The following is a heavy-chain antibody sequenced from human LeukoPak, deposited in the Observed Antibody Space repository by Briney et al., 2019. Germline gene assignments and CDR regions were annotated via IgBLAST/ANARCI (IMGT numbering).Heavy chain of an antibody. CDR2: IYASGIT. CDR3: ARCHSGYYDY. CDR1: GGSISGYY. J-gene: IGHJ4*02. D-gene: IGHD3-22*01. V-gene: IGHV4-4*07. Sequence: PSETLSLTCTVSGGSISGYYWSWIRQPAGKGLEWIGRIYASGITNYNPSLKSRVTMSLDTSKNQFSLKVSSVTAADTAVYYCARCHSGYYDYWGQGTLVTVSS.